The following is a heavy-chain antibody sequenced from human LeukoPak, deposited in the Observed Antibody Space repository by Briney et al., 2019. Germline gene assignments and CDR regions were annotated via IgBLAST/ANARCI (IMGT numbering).Heavy chain of an antibody. CDR2: FDPEDGET. D-gene: IGHD4-23*01. J-gene: IGHJ4*02. CDR3: ARAPPVYGGNSERDFDY. V-gene: IGHV1-24*01. Sequence: ASVKVSCKVSGYTLTELSMHWVRQAPGKGLEWMGGFDPEDGETIYAQKFQGRVTITADKSTSTAYMELSSLRSEDTAVYYCARAPPVYGGNSERDFDYWGQGTLVTVSS. CDR1: GYTLTELS.